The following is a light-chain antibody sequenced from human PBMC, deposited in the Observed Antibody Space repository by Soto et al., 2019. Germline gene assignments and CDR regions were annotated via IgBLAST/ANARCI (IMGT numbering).Light chain of an antibody. Sequence: QSALTQPSSVSGSPGQSITISCTGTRSDVGSYNLFSWYQQHPVKAPILMIYEVSKRPLGVCNRFSGSNSGNKASLTISGHQAEDAADYYCCSYAGSSTFVFGTGTQLTVL. V-gene: IGLV2-23*02. J-gene: IGLJ7*01. CDR2: EVS. CDR3: CSYAGSSTFV. CDR1: RSDVGSYNL.